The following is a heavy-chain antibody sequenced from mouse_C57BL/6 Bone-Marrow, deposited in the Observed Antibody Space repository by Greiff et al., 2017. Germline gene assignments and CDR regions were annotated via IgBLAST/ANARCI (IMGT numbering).Heavy chain of an antibody. CDR3: ARRDVRGDYYAMDY. CDR1: GYTFTSYW. Sequence: QVQLQQPGAELVRPGSSVKLSCKASGYTFTSYWMDWVKQRPRQGLEWIGNIYPSDSETHYNQKFKDKATLTVDKSSSTAYMQLSSLTSEDSAVYYCARRDVRGDYYAMDYWGQGTSVTVSS. V-gene: IGHV1-61*01. J-gene: IGHJ4*01. CDR2: IYPSDSET.